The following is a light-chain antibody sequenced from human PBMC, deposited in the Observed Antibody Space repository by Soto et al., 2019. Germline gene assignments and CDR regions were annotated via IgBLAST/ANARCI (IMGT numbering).Light chain of an antibody. CDR2: GAS. J-gene: IGKJ3*01. V-gene: IGKV3-20*01. CDR3: QQYGASPFT. CDR1: ESIYINS. Sequence: EIVLTQYPGTLSLSPGESATLSCKASESIYINSFAWYYQKPGQPPRLLISGASTRATGIPDRFSGSGSGTDFVLSIDRLEVEDSGIYSVQQYGASPFTFGPGTRVDI.